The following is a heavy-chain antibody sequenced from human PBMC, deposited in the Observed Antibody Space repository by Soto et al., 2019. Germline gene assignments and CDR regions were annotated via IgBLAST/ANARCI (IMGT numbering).Heavy chain of an antibody. V-gene: IGHV3-23*01. CDR3: ANWDLTGITGGAFDI. Sequence: EVQLLESGGGLLQPGGSLRLSCAASGFTFNIYATSWVRQAPGKGLEWVSGISGSGDSTFYADSVKGRFTISRDNSKNTLYLQMNSLRAEDTAVYYCANWDLTGITGGAFDIWGQGTMVTVS. D-gene: IGHD1-20*01. CDR2: ISGSGDST. CDR1: GFTFNIYA. J-gene: IGHJ3*02.